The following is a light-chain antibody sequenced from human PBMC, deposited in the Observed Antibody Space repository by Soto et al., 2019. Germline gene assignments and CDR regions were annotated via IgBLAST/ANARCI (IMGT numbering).Light chain of an antibody. J-gene: IGKJ1*01. V-gene: IGKV1-39*01. CDR3: QQSYSTTWT. CDR2: AAS. CDR1: QDISNY. Sequence: DIQVTQSPSSLSASVGDRVTITCQASQDISNYLNWYQQKPGKAPKLPIYAASSLQSGVPSRFSGSESETDFTLTISSLQPEDFANYSCQQSYSTTWTFGQGTKVDIK.